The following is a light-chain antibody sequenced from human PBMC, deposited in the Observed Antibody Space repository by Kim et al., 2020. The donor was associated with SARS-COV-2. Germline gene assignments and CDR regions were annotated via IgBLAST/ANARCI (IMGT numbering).Light chain of an antibody. V-gene: IGLV2-8*01. J-gene: IGLJ2*01. CDR1: SSDVGGYNF. CDR3: YSYAGNHNLV. CDR2: EVS. Sequence: GQAVTSSCTGGSSDVGGYNFVSWYQQHPGKVPRLMIYEVSKRPSGVPDRFSGSKSGNTASLTVSGLQAEDEADYYCYSYAGNHNLVFGGGTQLTVL.